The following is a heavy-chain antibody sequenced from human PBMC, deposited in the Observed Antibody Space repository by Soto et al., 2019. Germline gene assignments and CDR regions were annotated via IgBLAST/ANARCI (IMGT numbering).Heavy chain of an antibody. V-gene: IGHV6-1*01. J-gene: IGHJ3*02. CDR2: TYYRSKWYN. Sequence: QSQTLSLTCAISGDSVSSNSAAWNWIRQSPSRGLEWLGRTYYRSKWYNDYAVSVKSRITINPDTSKNQFSLQLNSVTPEDTAVYYCARDLEAGIAVAGAQFNAFDIWGQGTMVTVSS. CDR3: ARDLEAGIAVAGAQFNAFDI. D-gene: IGHD6-19*01. CDR1: GDSVSSNSAA.